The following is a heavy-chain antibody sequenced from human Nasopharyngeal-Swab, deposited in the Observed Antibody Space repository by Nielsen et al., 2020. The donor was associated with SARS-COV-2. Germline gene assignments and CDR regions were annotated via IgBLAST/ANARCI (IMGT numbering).Heavy chain of an antibody. CDR3: ARDGLDYDFWSVYFMDV. Sequence: ESLKISCTYFGFTFNHYNFNWVRHALGQGLEWFSSISSSISYIYYADPVNGRFTISRVNAKNSPYLQMNSLRAEDTAVYYCARDGLDYDFWSVYFMDVWGQGTTVTVSS. CDR1: GFTFNHYN. D-gene: IGHD3-3*01. J-gene: IGHJ6*02. V-gene: IGHV3-21*01. CDR2: ISSSISYI.